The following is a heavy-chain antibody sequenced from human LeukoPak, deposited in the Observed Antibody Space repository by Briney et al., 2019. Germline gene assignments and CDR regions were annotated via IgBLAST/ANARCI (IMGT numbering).Heavy chain of an antibody. V-gene: IGHV5-51*01. CDR1: GYSFTSYW. CDR3: ARVEISSSGWYGSDYYYMDV. CDR2: IYPGDSDT. D-gene: IGHD6-19*01. Sequence: GESLKISCKGSGYSFTSYWIGWVRQMPGKGLEWMGIIYPGDSDTRYSPSFQGQVTISADKSISTAYLQWSSLKASDTAMYYCARVEISSSGWYGSDYYYMDVWGKGTTVTVSS. J-gene: IGHJ6*03.